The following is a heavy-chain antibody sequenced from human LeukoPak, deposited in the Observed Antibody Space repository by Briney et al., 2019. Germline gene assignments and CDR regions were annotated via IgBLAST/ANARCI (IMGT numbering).Heavy chain of an antibody. V-gene: IGHV3-9*01. CDR3: AKAVRGVIVLYYFDY. CDR2: ISWNSGSI. D-gene: IGHD3-10*01. Sequence: GGSLRLSCAASGFTFDDYAMHWVRQAPGKGLEWVSGISWNSGSIGYADSVKGRFTISRDNAKNSLYLQMNSLRAEDTALYYCAKAVRGVIVLYYFDYWGQGTLVTVSS. CDR1: GFTFDDYA. J-gene: IGHJ4*02.